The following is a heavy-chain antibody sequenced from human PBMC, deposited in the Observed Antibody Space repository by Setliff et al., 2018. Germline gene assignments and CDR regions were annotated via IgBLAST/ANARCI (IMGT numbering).Heavy chain of an antibody. J-gene: IGHJ6*03. CDR1: GASIRNNYY. Sequence: SETLSLTCAVSGASIRNNYYWSWIRQPAGKGLEWIGHIYTSWSTNYNPSLKSRVTISLDTSKNQFSLSLTSVTAEDTAVYYCARMSGFQYIDVWDKGTTVTVSS. D-gene: IGHD3-3*01. CDR3: ARMSGFQYIDV. V-gene: IGHV4-61*09. CDR2: IYTSWST.